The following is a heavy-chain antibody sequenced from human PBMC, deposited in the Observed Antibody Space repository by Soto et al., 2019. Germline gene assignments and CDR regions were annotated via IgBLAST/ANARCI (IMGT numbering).Heavy chain of an antibody. Sequence: PGGSLRLSCAASGFTFSSYAMSWVRQAPGKGLEWVSTISGSGGNTYYADSVKGRFTISRDNSKNTLYLQMNSLRAEDTAVYFCAKSSSSWYASYFDCWGQGTLVTVS. D-gene: IGHD6-13*01. V-gene: IGHV3-23*01. CDR2: ISGSGGNT. J-gene: IGHJ4*02. CDR3: AKSSSSWYASYFDC. CDR1: GFTFSSYA.